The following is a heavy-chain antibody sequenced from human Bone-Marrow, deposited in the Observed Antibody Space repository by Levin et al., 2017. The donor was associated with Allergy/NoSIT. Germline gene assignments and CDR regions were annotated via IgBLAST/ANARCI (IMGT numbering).Heavy chain of an antibody. CDR2: IYYSGST. CDR3: AKAISGYDYYWFDP. Sequence: GSLRLSCTVSGGSISNYYWSWIRQPPGKGLEWIGYIYYSGSTNYNPSLKGRVTISVDTSKNQFSLRLNSVTAADTAVYYCAKAISGYDYYWFDPWGQGSLVTVSS. CDR1: GGSISNYY. J-gene: IGHJ5*02. D-gene: IGHD5-12*01. V-gene: IGHV4-59*01.